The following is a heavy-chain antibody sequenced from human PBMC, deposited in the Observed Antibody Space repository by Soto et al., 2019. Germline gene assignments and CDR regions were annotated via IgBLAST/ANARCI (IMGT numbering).Heavy chain of an antibody. Sequence: EVQLVESGGGLVQPGGSLRLSCAASGFTFSSYWMSWVRQAPGKGLEWVANIKQDGSEKYYVDSVKGRFTISRDNAKNSLYLQMNSLRAEDTAVYYCARDGGYCSGGSCYEDPDDAFDIWGQGTMVTVSS. CDR2: IKQDGSEK. J-gene: IGHJ3*02. CDR1: GFTFSSYW. D-gene: IGHD2-15*01. V-gene: IGHV3-7*01. CDR3: ARDGGYCSGGSCYEDPDDAFDI.